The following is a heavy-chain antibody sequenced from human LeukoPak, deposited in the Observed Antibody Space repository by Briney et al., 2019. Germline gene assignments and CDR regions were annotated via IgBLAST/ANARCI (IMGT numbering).Heavy chain of an antibody. V-gene: IGHV3-48*01. Sequence: PGGSLRLSCAASGFTFSSYEMNWVRQAPGKGLEWVSYISSSSSTIYYADSVKGRFTISRDNAKNSLYLQMNSLRAEDTAVYYCASPLRIAVAGTRLDYWGQGTLVTVSS. CDR2: ISSSSSTI. D-gene: IGHD6-19*01. CDR3: ASPLRIAVAGTRLDY. CDR1: GFTFSSYE. J-gene: IGHJ4*02.